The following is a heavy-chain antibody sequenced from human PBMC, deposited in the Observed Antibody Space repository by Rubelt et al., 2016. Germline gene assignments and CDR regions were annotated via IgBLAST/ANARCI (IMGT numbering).Heavy chain of an antibody. CDR3: AKDGASSL. CDR2: IYDSGST. D-gene: IGHD3-16*01. V-gene: IGHV4-59*01. Sequence: QVQLQESGPGLVKPSETLSLTCTVSGSSISTYYWSWIRQPPGKGLEWIGYIYDSGSTNYNPSLKSRVSISVNTSKNHLSLRLSSGTAADTAVYYCAKDGASSLWGQGTMVTVSS. CDR1: GSSISTYY. J-gene: IGHJ3*01.